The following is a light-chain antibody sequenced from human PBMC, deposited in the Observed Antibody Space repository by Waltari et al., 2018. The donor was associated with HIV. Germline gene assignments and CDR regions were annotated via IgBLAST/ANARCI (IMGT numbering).Light chain of an antibody. CDR3: ESYTSTSVWV. J-gene: IGLJ3*02. V-gene: IGLV2-14*03. Sequence: QSALPQPASVSGSPGQPITISCTGSGNDVGGYKYVSWYQQHPGKAPRLMIYDVSTRPSGVSDRFSGSKSGDTASLTISGLQPEDEADYYCESYTSTSVWVFGGGTRLTVL. CDR1: GNDVGGYKY. CDR2: DVS.